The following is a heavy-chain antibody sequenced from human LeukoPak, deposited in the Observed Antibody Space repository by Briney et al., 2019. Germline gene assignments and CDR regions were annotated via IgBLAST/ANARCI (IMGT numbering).Heavy chain of an antibody. CDR3: ARRYFDWGSDQMFDP. J-gene: IGHJ5*02. CDR2: ISYDGNDK. Sequence: GTSLRLSCAVSGFTFSNYAMYWVRQAPGKGLEWVAFISYDGNDKHYADSVKGRFTISRDNSKNTVNLQMNSLRTDDTAVYYCARRYFDWGSDQMFDPWGQGNLVPVSS. CDR1: GFTFSNYA. V-gene: IGHV3-30*04. D-gene: IGHD3-10*01.